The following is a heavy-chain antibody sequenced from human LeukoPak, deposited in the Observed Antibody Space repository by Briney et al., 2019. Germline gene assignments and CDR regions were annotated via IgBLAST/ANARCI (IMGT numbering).Heavy chain of an antibody. CDR1: GFTVSNNY. CDR3: ARFDHSGFFEC. J-gene: IGHJ4*02. CDR2: IYSGGST. D-gene: IGHD4-23*01. V-gene: IGHV3-66*01. Sequence: GGSLRLSCAASGFTVSNNYMSWVRQAPGKGLEWVSVIYSGGSTYSADSVKGRFTISRDNFKNTLYLQMNSLRAEDTAVYYCARFDHSGFFECWGQGTLVTVSS.